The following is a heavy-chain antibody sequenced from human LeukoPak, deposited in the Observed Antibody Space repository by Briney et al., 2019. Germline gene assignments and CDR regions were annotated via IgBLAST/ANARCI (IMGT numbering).Heavy chain of an antibody. CDR2: INHSGST. CDR1: GGSFSGYY. CDR3: ARSDYGLYYFDY. Sequence: SETLSLTCAVYGGSFSGYYWSWIRQPPGKGLEWIGEINHSGSTNYNPSLKSRVTISVDTSKNQFSLKLSSVTAADTAVYYCARSDYGLYYFDYWGQGTLVTVSS. D-gene: IGHD4-17*01. J-gene: IGHJ4*02. V-gene: IGHV4-34*01.